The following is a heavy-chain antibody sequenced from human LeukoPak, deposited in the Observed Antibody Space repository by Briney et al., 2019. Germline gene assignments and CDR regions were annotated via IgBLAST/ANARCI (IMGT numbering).Heavy chain of an antibody. Sequence: GGSLRLSCAASGFTFDDYIMHWVRQAPGKGLEWVSLVSWDGDTTYYADSVKGRFTISRDNSKNSQYLQMNSLRTEDTALYYCAKARGLIGGAFDIWGQGTMVTVSS. CDR2: VSWDGDTT. V-gene: IGHV3-43*01. J-gene: IGHJ3*02. D-gene: IGHD3-22*01. CDR1: GFTFDDYI. CDR3: AKARGLIGGAFDI.